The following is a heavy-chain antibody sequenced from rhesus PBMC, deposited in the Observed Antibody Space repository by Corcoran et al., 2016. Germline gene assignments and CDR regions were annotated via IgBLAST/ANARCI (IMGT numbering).Heavy chain of an antibody. Sequence: EVQLVETGGGLVQPGGSLKLSCAASGFTFSSYGMSWVRQAPGKGLEWVSAINSDRGTTYYADSLKGRFTISRDNSKNTLSLQMNSLRAEDTAVYYCAVTAYYSGSDFDYWGQGVLVTVSS. CDR2: INSDRGTT. CDR1: GFTFSSYG. D-gene: IGHD3-16*01. V-gene: IGHV3S5*01. J-gene: IGHJ4*01. CDR3: AVTAYYSGSDFDY.